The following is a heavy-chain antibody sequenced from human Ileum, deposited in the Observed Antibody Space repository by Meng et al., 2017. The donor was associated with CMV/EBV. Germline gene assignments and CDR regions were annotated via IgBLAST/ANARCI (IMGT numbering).Heavy chain of an antibody. CDR2: IKQDGSEK. CDR3: AKDPIVVVPAGSAFDI. J-gene: IGHJ3*02. V-gene: IGHV3-7*01. Sequence: GGSLRLSCAASGFTFSSYWMSWVRQAPGKGLEWVANIKQDGSEKYYVDSVKGRFTISRDNAKNSLYLQMNSLRAEDTAVYYCAKDPIVVVPAGSAFDIWGQGTMVTVSS. D-gene: IGHD2-2*01. CDR1: GFTFSSYW.